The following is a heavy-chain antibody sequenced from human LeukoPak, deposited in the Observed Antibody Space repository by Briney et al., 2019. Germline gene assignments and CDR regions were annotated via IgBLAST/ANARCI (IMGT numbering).Heavy chain of an antibody. J-gene: IGHJ5*02. CDR3: AAVENYYDISGYYYSFDP. CDR2: IIPIFGTA. D-gene: IGHD3-22*01. V-gene: IGHV1-69*05. CDR1: GGTFSSYA. Sequence: AASVKVSCKASGGTFSSYAISWVRQAPGQGLEWRRGIIPIFGTANYAQKFRGRVTITTDESTSTAYMELSSLRSEDTAVYYCAAVENYYDISGYYYSFDPWGQGTLVTVSS.